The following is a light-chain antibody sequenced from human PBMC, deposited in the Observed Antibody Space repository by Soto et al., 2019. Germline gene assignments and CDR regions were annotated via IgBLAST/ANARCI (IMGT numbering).Light chain of an antibody. J-gene: IGKJ3*01. CDR2: AAS. CDR1: QSISSH. Sequence: DIQMTQSPSSLSASVGDRVTITCRASQSISSHLNWYQHKPGKAPKLRIYAASSLQSGVPSRFSGSGSGTEFTLTISSLQPEDSATYYCQQSYGTPFSFGPGTKADI. V-gene: IGKV1-39*01. CDR3: QQSYGTPFS.